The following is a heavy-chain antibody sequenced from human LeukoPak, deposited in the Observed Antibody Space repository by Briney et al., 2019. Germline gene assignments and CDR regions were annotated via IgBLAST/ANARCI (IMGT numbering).Heavy chain of an antibody. J-gene: IGHJ4*02. Sequence: GGSLRLSCAASGFTFSSYAMSWVRQAPGKGLEWVSAISGSGGSTYYADSEKGRFTISRDNSKNTLYLQMNSLRAEDTAVYYCAKAMVRGVIIPGGYWGQGTLVTVSS. V-gene: IGHV3-23*01. D-gene: IGHD3-10*01. CDR1: GFTFSSYA. CDR2: ISGSGGST. CDR3: AKAMVRGVIIPGGY.